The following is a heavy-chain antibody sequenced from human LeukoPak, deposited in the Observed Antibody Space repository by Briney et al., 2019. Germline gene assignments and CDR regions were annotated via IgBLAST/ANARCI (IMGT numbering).Heavy chain of an antibody. V-gene: IGHV5-51*01. CDR1: GYSFTSYW. CDR3: ERLKAARHNREWWFDP. D-gene: IGHD2-15*01. J-gene: IGHJ5*02. CDR2: IYPGDSDT. Sequence: GESLKISCKGSGYSFTSYWIGWVRQMPGKGLEWMGIIYPGDSDTRYSPSFQGQVTISADKSISTAYLQWSSLKASDTAMYYCERLKAARHNREWWFDPWGQGTLVTVSS.